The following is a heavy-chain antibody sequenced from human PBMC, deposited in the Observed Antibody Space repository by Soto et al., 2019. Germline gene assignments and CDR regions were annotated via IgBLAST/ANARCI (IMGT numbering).Heavy chain of an antibody. CDR2: INHSGST. D-gene: IGHD2-8*02. Sequence: QVQLQQWGAGLLKPSETLSLTCAVYGGSFSGYSWTWIRQPPGTGLEWIGEINHSGSTNYNPSLKSRVTLSVDTSKNQFSLKLTSVTAADTTVYYCARDKITGVFDYWGQGTLVTVSS. CDR3: ARDKITGVFDY. CDR1: GGSFSGYS. V-gene: IGHV4-34*01. J-gene: IGHJ4*02.